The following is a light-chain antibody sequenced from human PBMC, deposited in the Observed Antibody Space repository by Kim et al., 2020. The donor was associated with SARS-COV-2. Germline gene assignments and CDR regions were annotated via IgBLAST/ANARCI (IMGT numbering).Light chain of an antibody. CDR1: SGSIDSNY. Sequence: KTVTISCTRSSGSIDSNYVKWYQQRPGSAPTTVIYEDNQRPSGVPHRFSGSIDSSSNSASLTISGLKTEDEADYYCQSYDSSNHVVFGGGTQLTVL. J-gene: IGLJ2*01. CDR3: QSYDSSNHVV. CDR2: EDN. V-gene: IGLV6-57*03.